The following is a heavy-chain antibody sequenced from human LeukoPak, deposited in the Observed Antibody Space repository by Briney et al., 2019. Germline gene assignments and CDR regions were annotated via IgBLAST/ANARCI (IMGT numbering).Heavy chain of an antibody. D-gene: IGHD5-12*01. CDR2: ISSNSKYI. V-gene: IGHV3-21*01. J-gene: IGHJ2*01. Sequence: PGGSLRLSCAASGFTFSNYSMNWVRQAPGKGLEWVSSISSNSKYIYYADSVKGRFTISRDNAKNSLYLQMNSLRAGDTAVYYCARVRKYSGYYSWYFDLWGRGTLVTVSS. CDR1: GFTFSNYS. CDR3: ARVRKYSGYYSWYFDL.